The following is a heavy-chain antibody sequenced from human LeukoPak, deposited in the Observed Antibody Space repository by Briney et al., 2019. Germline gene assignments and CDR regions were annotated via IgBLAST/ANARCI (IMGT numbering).Heavy chain of an antibody. V-gene: IGHV3-21*01. Sequence: GGSLRLSCAASGFTFSSYSMNWVRQAPGKGLEWVSSISSSSSYIYYADSVKGRFTISRDNSKNTLYLQMNSLRAEDTAVYYCARDRLPYYDYVRGKYYYYYMDVWGKGTTVTVSS. CDR2: ISSSSSYI. D-gene: IGHD3-16*01. J-gene: IGHJ6*03. CDR3: ARDRLPYYDYVRGKYYYYYMDV. CDR1: GFTFSSYS.